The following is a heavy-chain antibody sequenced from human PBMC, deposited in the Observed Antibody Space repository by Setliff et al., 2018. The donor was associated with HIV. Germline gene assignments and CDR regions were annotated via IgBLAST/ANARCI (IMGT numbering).Heavy chain of an antibody. J-gene: IGHJ3*02. CDR1: GYSFSDYY. V-gene: IGHV1-46*01. CDR2: INPSSGST. D-gene: IGHD3-10*01. CDR3: ASKGGSENYPDSDAFDI. Sequence: ASVKVSCKSSGYSFSDYYVHWVRQAPGQGLEWMGIINPSSGSTSFAQKFQGRVTMTRDTSTRTVYLELRSLRSEDTAVYFCASKGGSENYPDSDAFDIWGQGTLVTVSS.